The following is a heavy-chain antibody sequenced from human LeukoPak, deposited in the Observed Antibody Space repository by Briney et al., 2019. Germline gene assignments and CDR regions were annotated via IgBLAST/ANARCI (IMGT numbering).Heavy chain of an antibody. Sequence: GGSLRLSCAASGFTFDDYTMHWVRQAPGKGLEWVSLISWDGDNSYYADSVKGRFTISRDNNKKSLYLQMNSLRAEDTALYYCAKGRSGGYSYGSDYWGQGTLVTVSS. CDR1: GFTFDDYT. J-gene: IGHJ4*02. CDR2: ISWDGDNS. V-gene: IGHV3-43D*03. D-gene: IGHD5-18*01. CDR3: AKGRSGGYSYGSDY.